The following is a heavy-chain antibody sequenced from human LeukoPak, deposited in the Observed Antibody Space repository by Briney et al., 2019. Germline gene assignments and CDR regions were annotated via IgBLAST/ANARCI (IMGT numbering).Heavy chain of an antibody. CDR1: GGTFSSYA. D-gene: IGHD3-10*01. CDR3: ARALVRGVISDWFDP. J-gene: IGHJ5*02. V-gene: IGHV1-69*04. CDR2: IIPVLGIA. Sequence: SVKVSCKASGGTFSSYAISWVRQAPGQGLEWMGRIIPVLGIANYAQKFQGRVTITADKSTSTAYMELSSLRSEDTAVYYCARALVRGVISDWFDPWGQGTLVTVSS.